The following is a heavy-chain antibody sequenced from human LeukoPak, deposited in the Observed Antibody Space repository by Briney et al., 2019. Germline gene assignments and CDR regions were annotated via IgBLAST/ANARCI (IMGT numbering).Heavy chain of an antibody. V-gene: IGHV1-2*02. CDR3: ARDAGLNYYGSGSYYIANWFDP. CDR2: IHPNSGGT. J-gene: IGHJ5*02. Sequence: ASVKLSCKASGYTFTGYYMHWVRQAPGQALEWMGWIHPNSGGTNYAQKFQGRVTMTKDTSISTAYMELSRLRSDDTAVYYCARDAGLNYYGSGSYYIANWFDPWGQGTLVTVSS. CDR1: GYTFTGYY. D-gene: IGHD3-10*01.